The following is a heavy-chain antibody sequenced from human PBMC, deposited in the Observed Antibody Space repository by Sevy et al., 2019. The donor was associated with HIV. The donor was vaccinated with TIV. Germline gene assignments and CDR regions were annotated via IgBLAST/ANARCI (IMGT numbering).Heavy chain of an antibody. Sequence: ASVKVSCKASGYTFSSYGITWVRQAPGQGLDWMAWISAYNGNTAYAQHFQGRVTMTTDTSTDTVYMDLKSLTSDDTAVYYCARVTIDYVSLHPRAFDIWGQGTMVTVSS. V-gene: IGHV1-18*01. CDR1: GYTFSSYG. CDR3: ARVTIDYVSLHPRAFDI. J-gene: IGHJ3*02. D-gene: IGHD3-10*02. CDR2: ISAYNGNT.